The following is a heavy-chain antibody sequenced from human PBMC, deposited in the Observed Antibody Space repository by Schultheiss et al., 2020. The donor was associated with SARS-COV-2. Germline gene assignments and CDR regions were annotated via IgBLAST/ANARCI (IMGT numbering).Heavy chain of an antibody. CDR2: IIPIFGTA. CDR1: GGTFSSYA. Sequence: SVKVSCKASGGTFSSYAISWVRQAPGQGLEWMGGIIPIFGTANYAQKFQGRVTITADESTSTAYMELSSLRYEDTAVYYCARAAWVVYAKSYYYYGMDVWGQGTTVTVSS. CDR3: ARAAWVVYAKSYYYYGMDV. J-gene: IGHJ6*02. V-gene: IGHV1-69*13. D-gene: IGHD2-8*02.